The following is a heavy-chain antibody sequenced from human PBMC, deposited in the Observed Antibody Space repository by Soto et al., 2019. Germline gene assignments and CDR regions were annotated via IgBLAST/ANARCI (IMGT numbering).Heavy chain of an antibody. J-gene: IGHJ4*02. V-gene: IGHV3-9*01. Sequence: PGWSLRLSCVASGLTFGYYAMHWVRQIPGKGLQWVSRISWSTGSIAYGESLRGRFLISRDTANNSLYPQMNELTPEATDLYYCGKASYSNSWSTIDYWGQGTMVTVSS. CDR2: ISWSTGSI. CDR1: GLTFGYYA. D-gene: IGHD4-4*01. CDR3: GKASYSNSWSTIDY.